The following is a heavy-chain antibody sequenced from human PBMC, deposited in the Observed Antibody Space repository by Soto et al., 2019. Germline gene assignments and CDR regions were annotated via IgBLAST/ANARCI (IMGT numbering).Heavy chain of an antibody. D-gene: IGHD2-8*01. J-gene: IGHJ4*02. V-gene: IGHV3-11*01. Sequence: QVHLVASGGGLVKPGGSLRLSCVASGITLSDNYMTWIRQAPGKGLEWLSYISNSDYTTYYADSVKGRFTISRDNAKNSLYLQLNGLGVEDTAVYYCASGKWSLDYWGQGILVTVSS. CDR2: ISNSDYTT. CDR1: GITLSDNY. CDR3: ASGKWSLDY.